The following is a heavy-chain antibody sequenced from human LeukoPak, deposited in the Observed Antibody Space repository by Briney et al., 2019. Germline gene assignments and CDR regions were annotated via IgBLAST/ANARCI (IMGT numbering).Heavy chain of an antibody. CDR3: TRRPIVQPAAWYFDS. Sequence: PSETLSLTCTVSGVSINSTTYYWAWIRQPPEKGLEWIGSTYVSGNTYYNPSLKSRVTISVGTSKNQFSLRLSSVTAADTAVYYCTRRPIVQPAAWYFDSWGQGILVLVSS. CDR1: GVSINSTTYY. D-gene: IGHD6-6*01. V-gene: IGHV4-39*01. CDR2: TYVSGNT. J-gene: IGHJ4*02.